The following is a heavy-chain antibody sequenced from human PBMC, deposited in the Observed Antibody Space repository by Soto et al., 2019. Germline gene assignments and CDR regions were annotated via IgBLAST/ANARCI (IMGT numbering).Heavy chain of an antibody. CDR3: AKDLSAPYYDYVWGSYRYTAVGVFGMDV. CDR2: ISGSGGST. J-gene: IGHJ6*02. D-gene: IGHD3-16*02. V-gene: IGHV3-23*01. Sequence: GGSLRLPCAASGFTFSSYAMSWVRQAPGKGLEWVSAISGSGGSTYYADSVKGRFTISRDNSKNTLYLQMNSLRAEDTAVYYCAKDLSAPYYDYVWGSYRYTAVGVFGMDVWGQGTTVTVSS. CDR1: GFTFSSYA.